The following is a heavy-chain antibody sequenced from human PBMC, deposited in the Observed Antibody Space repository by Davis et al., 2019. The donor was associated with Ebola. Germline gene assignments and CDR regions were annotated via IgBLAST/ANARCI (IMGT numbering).Heavy chain of an antibody. J-gene: IGHJ6*02. CDR3: ARGPATIFGVVYTNYYGMDV. CDR2: ISAYNGNT. D-gene: IGHD3-3*01. CDR1: GYTFTSYG. Sequence: AASVKVSCKASGYTFTSYGISWVRQAPGQGLEWMGWISAYNGNTNYAQKLQGRVTMTTDTSTSTAYMELRRLRSDDTAVYYCARGPATIFGVVYTNYYGMDVWGQGTTVTVSS. V-gene: IGHV1-18*01.